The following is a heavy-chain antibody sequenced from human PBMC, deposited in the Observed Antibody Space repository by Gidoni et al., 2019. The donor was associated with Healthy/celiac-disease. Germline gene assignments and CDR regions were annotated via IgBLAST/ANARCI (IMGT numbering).Heavy chain of an antibody. Sequence: QLQLVQSGAEVKKPGASVKVSCTASGYTFTGYYMHWVRPAPGQGLEWMGWINPNSGGTNYAQKCQGRVTMTRDTSISTAYMELSRLRSDDTAVYYCARAEDYWGQGTLVTVSS. CDR2: INPNSGGT. J-gene: IGHJ4*02. V-gene: IGHV1-2*02. CDR1: GYTFTGYY. CDR3: ARAEDY.